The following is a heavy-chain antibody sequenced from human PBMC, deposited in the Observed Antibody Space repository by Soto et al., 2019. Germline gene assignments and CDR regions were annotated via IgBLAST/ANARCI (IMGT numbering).Heavy chain of an antibody. CDR1: GFTFSSYG. CDR2: RWYDGTNK. Sequence: QVQLVESGGGVVQPGRSLRLSCAASGFTFSSYGMHWVRQAPGKGLEWVALRWYDGTNKYYVDSVKGRFTISRDSSKNTLYLQMNSLRAEDTAVYYCARGDGSSYYYYYAMDVWGQGTTVTVSS. CDR3: ARGDGSSYYYYYAMDV. J-gene: IGHJ6*02. V-gene: IGHV3-33*01. D-gene: IGHD6-6*01.